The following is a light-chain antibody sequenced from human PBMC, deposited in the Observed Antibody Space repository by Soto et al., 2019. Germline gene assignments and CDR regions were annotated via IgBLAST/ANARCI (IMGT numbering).Light chain of an antibody. V-gene: IGKV1-39*01. Sequence: IQRNKSPSSLSASVRDRVTITCRASESISSYLNWYQQKPGTAPKLLIYAASSLQSGVPSRFSGSGSGTDFTLTISSLQPEDFATYYCQQSYSTLTFGGGTKVDI. CDR2: AAS. CDR1: ESISSY. J-gene: IGKJ4*01. CDR3: QQSYSTLT.